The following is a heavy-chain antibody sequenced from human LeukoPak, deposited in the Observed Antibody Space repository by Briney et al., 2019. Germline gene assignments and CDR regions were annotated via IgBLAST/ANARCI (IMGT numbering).Heavy chain of an antibody. V-gene: IGHV3-66*03. J-gene: IGHJ4*02. Sequence: GGSLRRSCAASGFTVGTNYMSWVRQAPGKGLEWVSVIYSSGSTYYADSVKGRFTIFRDNSKNTLYLQMNSLRAEDTAVYYCARDGGLAPYSSSTPFDYWGQGTLVTVSS. D-gene: IGHD6-6*01. CDR3: ARDGGLAPYSSSTPFDY. CDR2: IYSSGST. CDR1: GFTVGTNY.